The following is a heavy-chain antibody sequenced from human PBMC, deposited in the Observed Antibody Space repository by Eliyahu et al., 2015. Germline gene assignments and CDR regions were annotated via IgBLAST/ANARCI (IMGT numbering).Heavy chain of an antibody. CDR2: ISAYNGNT. CDR1: GYSFSSYG. D-gene: IGHD4-11*01. J-gene: IGHJ6*02. V-gene: IGHV1-18*01. CDR3: ARDPKYSNDAGGMDV. Sequence: QVQLVQSGTEVKKPGASVKVSCKASGYSFSSYGISWVRQAPGQGLEWMGWISAYNGNTNYAQKLQGRVSMTTETSTSTAYMELRSLRSDDTAVYYCARDPKYSNDAGGMDVWGQGTTVTVSS.